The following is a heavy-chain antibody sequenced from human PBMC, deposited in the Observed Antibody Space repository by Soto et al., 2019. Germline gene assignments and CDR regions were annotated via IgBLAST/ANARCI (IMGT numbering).Heavy chain of an antibody. V-gene: IGHV2-5*02. CDR1: GFSLNTNGVG. CDR3: SRLHPFYYFDY. CDR2: IYWDDDK. J-gene: IGHJ4*02. D-gene: IGHD4-4*01. Sequence: GSGPTLVNPTQTLTLTCTFSGFSLNTNGVGVGWIRQPPGKALEWLALIYWDDDKRYSPSLKNRLSITKDTSKNQVVLTMTDMDPVDTATYYCSRLHPFYYFDYWGQGALVTAPQ.